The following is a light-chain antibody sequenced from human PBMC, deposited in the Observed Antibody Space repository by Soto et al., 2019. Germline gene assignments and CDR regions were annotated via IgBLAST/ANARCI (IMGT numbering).Light chain of an antibody. Sequence: ETVLTQSPATLSLSPGERATLSCRASQSVGSGLAWYQQKPGQAPRLLLYDASTRATGIPARFSGSGSGTDFTLTISGLEPEDFAVFYCQQRARWPLTFGGGTKVESK. V-gene: IGKV3-11*01. CDR2: DAS. CDR1: QSVGSG. J-gene: IGKJ4*01. CDR3: QQRARWPLT.